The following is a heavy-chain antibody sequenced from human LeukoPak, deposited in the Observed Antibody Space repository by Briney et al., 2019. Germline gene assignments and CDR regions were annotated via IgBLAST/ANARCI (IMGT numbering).Heavy chain of an antibody. J-gene: IGHJ4*02. V-gene: IGHV1-18*01. Sequence: ASVKVSCKASGGTFSSYGISWVRQAPGQGLEWMGWISAYNGNTNYAQKLQGRVTMTTDTSTSTAYMELRSLRSDDTAVYYCARDEEQLTRYDYWGQGTLVTVSS. CDR1: GGTFSSYG. CDR2: ISAYNGNT. D-gene: IGHD6-6*01. CDR3: ARDEEQLTRYDY.